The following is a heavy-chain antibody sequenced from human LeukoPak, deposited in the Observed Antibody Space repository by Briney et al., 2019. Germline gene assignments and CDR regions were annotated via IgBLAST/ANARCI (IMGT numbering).Heavy chain of an antibody. D-gene: IGHD1-26*01. Sequence: SETLSLTCTVSSGSISSYYWSWIRQPPGKGLEWIGYIYYTGSTNYNPSLKSRVTISVDTSKNHFSLNLSSVTAADTAVYYCARHGPYLGRLGWFDPWGRGTLVTVSS. CDR1: SGSISSYY. CDR2: IYYTGST. J-gene: IGHJ5*02. CDR3: ARHGPYLGRLGWFDP. V-gene: IGHV4-59*08.